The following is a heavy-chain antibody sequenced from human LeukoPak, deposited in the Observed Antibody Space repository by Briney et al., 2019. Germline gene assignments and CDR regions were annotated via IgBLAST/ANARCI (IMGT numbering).Heavy chain of an antibody. Sequence: GGSLRLSCAASGFTFSSYEMNWVRQAPGKGLEWVSYISSSGSTIYYADSVKGRFTISRDNAKNSLYLQMNSLRAEDTAVYYCARDSGGSQYHAFDYWGREPWSPSPQ. CDR1: GFTFSSYE. CDR2: ISSSGSTI. J-gene: IGHJ4*02. CDR3: ARDSGGSQYHAFDY. D-gene: IGHD2-15*01. V-gene: IGHV3-48*03.